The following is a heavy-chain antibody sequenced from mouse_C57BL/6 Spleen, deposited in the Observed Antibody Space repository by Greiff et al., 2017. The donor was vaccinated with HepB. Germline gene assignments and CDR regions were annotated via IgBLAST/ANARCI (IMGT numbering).Heavy chain of an antibody. CDR2: IDPSDSYT. J-gene: IGHJ2*01. CDR1: GYTFTSYW. CDR3: ARRGGYYYGSSYNFDY. Sequence: VQLQQPGAELVKPGASVKLSCKASGYTFTSYWMQWVKQRPGQGLEWIGEIDPSDSYTNYNHKFKGKATLTVDTSSSTAYMQLSSLTSEDSAVYYCARRGGYYYGSSYNFDYWGQGTTLTVSS. V-gene: IGHV1-50*01. D-gene: IGHD1-1*01.